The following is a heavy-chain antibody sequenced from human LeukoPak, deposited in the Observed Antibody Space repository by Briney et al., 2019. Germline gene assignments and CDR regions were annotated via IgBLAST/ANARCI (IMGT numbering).Heavy chain of an antibody. CDR3: ARVPSYGYEGNWFDP. CDR1: RFTFSDYY. D-gene: IGHD5-18*01. J-gene: IGHJ5*02. Sequence: PGGSLRLSCTASRFTFSDYYMSWIRQAPGKGLEWVSYISGSGSAKYYADSVEGRFTISRDNAKNSLYLQMNSLRAEDTAVYYCARVPSYGYEGNWFDPWGQGTLVTVSS. CDR2: ISGSGSAK. V-gene: IGHV3-11*01.